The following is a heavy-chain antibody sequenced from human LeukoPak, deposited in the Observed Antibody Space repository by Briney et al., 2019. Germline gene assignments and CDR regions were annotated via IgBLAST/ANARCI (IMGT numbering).Heavy chain of an antibody. D-gene: IGHD5-18*01. J-gene: IGHJ4*02. CDR1: GGSFSGYY. V-gene: IGHV4-34*01. CDR3: ASRVNTAMVTTPFDY. Sequence: PSETLSLTCVVYGGSFSGYYWSWIRQPPGKGLEWIGEINHSGSTNYNPSLKSRVTISVDTSKNQFSLKLSSVTAADTAVYYCASRVNTAMVTTPFDYWGQGTLVTVSS. CDR2: INHSGST.